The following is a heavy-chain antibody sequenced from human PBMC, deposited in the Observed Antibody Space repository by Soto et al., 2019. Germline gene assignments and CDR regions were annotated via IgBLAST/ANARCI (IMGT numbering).Heavy chain of an antibody. CDR1: GGTFSSYA. V-gene: IGHV1-69*06. J-gene: IGHJ4*02. CDR3: ARQGVDYGDYGGTGFDY. CDR2: IIPIFGTA. D-gene: IGHD4-17*01. Sequence: SVKVSCKASGGTFSSYAISWVRQAPGQGLEWMGGIIPIFGTANYAQKFQGRVTITADKSTSTAYMELSSLRSEDTAVYYCARQGVDYGDYGGTGFDYWGQGNMV.